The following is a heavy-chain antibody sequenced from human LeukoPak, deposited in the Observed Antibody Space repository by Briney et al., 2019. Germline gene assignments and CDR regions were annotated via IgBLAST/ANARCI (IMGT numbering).Heavy chain of an antibody. CDR3: ARDLAFDI. Sequence: GGSLGLSCAASGFTVSSNYMSWVRQAPGKGLEWVSVIYSGGSRYYADSVKGRFTISRDNSKNTLYLHMNSLRAEDTAVYYCARDLAFDIWGQGTMVTVSS. CDR2: IYSGGSR. CDR1: GFTVSSNY. V-gene: IGHV3-66*02. J-gene: IGHJ3*02.